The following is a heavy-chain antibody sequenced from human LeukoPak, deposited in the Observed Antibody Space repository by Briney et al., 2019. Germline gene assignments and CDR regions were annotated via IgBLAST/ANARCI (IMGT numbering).Heavy chain of an antibody. CDR1: GYSFSDYW. CDR3: ARHWGYYGSGSHRAFDI. CDR2: IYPGDSNS. Sequence: GESLKISCKGSGYSFSDYWIGWVRQMPGKGLEWMGIIYPGDSNSKYSPSFQGQVIISADGSINTAYLQWSGLKASDTAMYYCARHWGYYGSGSHRAFDIWGQGTTVTVSS. V-gene: IGHV5-51*01. J-gene: IGHJ3*02. D-gene: IGHD3-10*01.